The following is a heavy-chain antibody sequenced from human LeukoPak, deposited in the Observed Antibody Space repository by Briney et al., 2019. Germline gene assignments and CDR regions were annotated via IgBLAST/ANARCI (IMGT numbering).Heavy chain of an antibody. CDR2: IKQDGSEK. J-gene: IGHJ4*02. Sequence: GGALRLSCVASGFTFSSSWMSGVRQAPGKGLEGVANIKQDGSEKSYVESVRGRFTISRDNAKNSLYLQLNSLRAEDTALYYCARDNPPDYWGEGTLVTVSS. CDR3: ARDNPPDY. V-gene: IGHV3-7*03. CDR1: GFTFSSSW.